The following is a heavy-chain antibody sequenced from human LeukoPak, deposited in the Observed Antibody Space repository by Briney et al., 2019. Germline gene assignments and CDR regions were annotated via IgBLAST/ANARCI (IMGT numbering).Heavy chain of an antibody. J-gene: IGHJ5*02. CDR2: ISGSGGST. CDR3: AKIRSTVTREGNNWFDP. D-gene: IGHD4-17*01. V-gene: IGHV3-23*01. CDR1: GFTFSSYG. Sequence: GGSLRLSCAASGFTFSSYGMSWVRQAPGKGLEWVSAISGSGGSTYYADSVKGRFTISRDNSKNTLYLQMNSLRAEDTAVYYCAKIRSTVTREGNNWFDPWGQGTLVTVSS.